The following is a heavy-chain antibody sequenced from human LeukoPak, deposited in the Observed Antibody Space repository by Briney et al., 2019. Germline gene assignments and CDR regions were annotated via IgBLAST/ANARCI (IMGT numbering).Heavy chain of an antibody. J-gene: IGHJ4*02. CDR2: ISSSSSCI. Sequence: GGSLRLSCAASGFTFRSYSMRWVRQAPGKGLEWVSSISSSSSCIYYADSVKGRFTISRDNAKNLLYLQMNSLRAEDTAVYYCARYSDTGYSSSWYSTPFDYWGQGTLVTVSS. CDR1: GFTFRSYS. D-gene: IGHD6-13*01. V-gene: IGHV3-21*06. CDR3: ARYSDTGYSSSWYSTPFDY.